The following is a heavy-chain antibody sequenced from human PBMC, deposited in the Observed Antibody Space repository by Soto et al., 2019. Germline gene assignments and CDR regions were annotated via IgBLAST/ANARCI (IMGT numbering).Heavy chain of an antibody. V-gene: IGHV1-18*04. D-gene: IGHD2-2*01. Sequence: QAQLVQSGAEVRKPGASVKVSCKASGFTFTNFGISWVRQAPGQGLEWMGWINPYNSNTRYTQKFQGRVTMTADTSTSTAYLELTSLSSDDTAMYYCARDSXXXSCISTSCPRGGWXDPWGQGSLLLVSS. CDR1: GFTFTNFG. J-gene: IGHJ5*02. CDR3: ARDSXXXSCISTSCPRGGWXDP. CDR2: INPYNSNT.